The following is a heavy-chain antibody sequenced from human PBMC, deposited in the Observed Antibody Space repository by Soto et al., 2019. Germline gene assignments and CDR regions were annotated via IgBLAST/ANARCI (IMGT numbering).Heavy chain of an antibody. CDR2: MNPNSGNT. CDR1: GYTFRDYD. Sequence: ASVKVSCKASGYTFRDYDINWVRQASGQGLEWMGWMNPNSGNTAHAQKFQGRVTMTGDTTTNTAYMELSSLTSADTAVYYCTRRARIGKQLWLPFDSWAQGTLVTVSS. CDR3: TRRARIGKQLWLPFDS. V-gene: IGHV1-8*01. D-gene: IGHD3-22*01. J-gene: IGHJ4*02.